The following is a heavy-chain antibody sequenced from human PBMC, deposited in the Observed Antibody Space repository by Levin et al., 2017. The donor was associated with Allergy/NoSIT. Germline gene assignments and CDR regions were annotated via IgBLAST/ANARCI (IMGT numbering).Heavy chain of an antibody. CDR1: GFTFSSYG. D-gene: IGHD6-13*01. CDR2: ISYDGSNK. V-gene: IGHV3-30*18. Sequence: GGSLRLSCAASGFTFSSYGMHWVRQAPGKGLEWVAVISYDGSNKYYGDSVKGRFTSARDNSKNRLYLQMSSLRAEDAAVYYCAKALYSSNGYYFDYWGQGTLVTVSA. CDR3: AKALYSSNGYYFDY. J-gene: IGHJ4*02.